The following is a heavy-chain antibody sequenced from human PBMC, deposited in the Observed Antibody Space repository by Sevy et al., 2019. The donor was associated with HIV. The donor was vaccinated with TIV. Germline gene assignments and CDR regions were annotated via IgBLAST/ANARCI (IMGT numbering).Heavy chain of an antibody. CDR3: ARGAMPPKYAFDI. D-gene: IGHD2-2*01. J-gene: IGHJ3*02. CDR2: FYSGGNT. Sequence: GGSLRLSCAASGLTVSNNYMAWVRQAPGKGLEWVSVFYSGGNTYYADSVKGRFTVSRDDSKNTVYLQMNSLGVEDTDLYYCARGAMPPKYAFDIWGQGTMVTVSS. CDR1: GLTVSNNY. V-gene: IGHV3-53*01.